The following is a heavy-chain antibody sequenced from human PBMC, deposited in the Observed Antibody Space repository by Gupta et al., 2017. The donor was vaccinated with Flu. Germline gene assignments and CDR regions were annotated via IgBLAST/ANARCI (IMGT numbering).Heavy chain of an antibody. CDR3: ARLGYSSSWVDS. CDR1: ISSGSYY. D-gene: IGHD6-13*01. J-gene: IGHJ4*02. CDR2: IYYSGSP. V-gene: IGHV4-39*01. Sequence: ISSGSYYGGWIRQPPGKGLDWIGSIYYSGSPYYNPALKSRVTISVDTSKNQFSLKLSSVTAADTAVYYCARLGYSSSWVDSWGQGTLVTVSS.